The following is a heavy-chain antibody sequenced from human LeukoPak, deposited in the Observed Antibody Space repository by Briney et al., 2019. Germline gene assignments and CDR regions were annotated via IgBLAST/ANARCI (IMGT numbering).Heavy chain of an antibody. V-gene: IGHV3-7*01. CDR3: ARDGYDFWSGYTGIDY. Sequence: GGSLRLSCAASGFTFSSYWMSWVRQAPGKGLEWVANIKQDGSEKYYVDSVKGRFTISRDNAKNSLYLQMNSLRAEDTAVYYCARDGYDFWSGYTGIDYWGQGTLVTVSS. D-gene: IGHD3-3*01. CDR1: GFTFSSYW. J-gene: IGHJ4*02. CDR2: IKQDGSEK.